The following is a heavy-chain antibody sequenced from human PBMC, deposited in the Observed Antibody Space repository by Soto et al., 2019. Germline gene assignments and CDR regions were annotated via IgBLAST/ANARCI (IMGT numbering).Heavy chain of an antibody. CDR1: GYTFTNHG. CDR2: INPYNANT. J-gene: IGHJ3*02. D-gene: IGHD3-16*01. Sequence: QVQLVQSRTEVKKPGATVKVSCKTSGYTFTNHGINWVREAPGQGLEWMGWINPYNANTNYAQKLQVRVTMTTDTSTTTAYMDLRSLTSDGTAVYYCARDRGAGIWGEAFDIWGQGTVVTVSS. V-gene: IGHV1-18*04. CDR3: ARDRGAGIWGEAFDI.